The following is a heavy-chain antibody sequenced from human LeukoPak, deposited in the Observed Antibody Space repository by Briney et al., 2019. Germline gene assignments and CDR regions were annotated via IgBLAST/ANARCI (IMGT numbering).Heavy chain of an antibody. CDR2: IYYSGRT. CDR3: ARHNKAFDI. Sequence: PSETLSLTCSGSGGSISSSSYYWGWIRQPPGKGLEWIGSIYYSGRTYYNPSLKSRVTISVDTSNSQFSLKLSSVTAADTAVYYCARHNKAFDIWGQGTMVTVSS. CDR1: GGSISSSSYY. D-gene: IGHD2/OR15-2a*01. V-gene: IGHV4-39*01. J-gene: IGHJ3*02.